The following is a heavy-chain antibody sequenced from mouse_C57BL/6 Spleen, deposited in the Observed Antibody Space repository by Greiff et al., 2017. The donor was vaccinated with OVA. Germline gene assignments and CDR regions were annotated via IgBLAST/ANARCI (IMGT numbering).Heavy chain of an antibody. D-gene: IGHD2-4*01. V-gene: IGHV5-9-1*02. CDR1: GFTFSSYA. Sequence: EVMLVESGEGLVKPGGSLKLSCAASGFTFSSYAMSWVRPTPEKRLEWVAYISSGGDYIFYADTVKGRFTISRDTARNTLYLQMSSLKSEDTAMYYCTRDQADYDEDYAMDYWGQGTSVTVSS. J-gene: IGHJ4*01. CDR3: TRDQADYDEDYAMDY. CDR2: ISSGGDYI.